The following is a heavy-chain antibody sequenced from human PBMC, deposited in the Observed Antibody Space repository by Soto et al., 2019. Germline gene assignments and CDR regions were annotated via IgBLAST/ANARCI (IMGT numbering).Heavy chain of an antibody. J-gene: IGHJ4*02. CDR1: GGSISGYF. CDR3: ARSEKGMATILDY. CDR2: IYSSGST. V-gene: IGHV4-59*01. D-gene: IGHD5-12*01. Sequence: SETLSLTCTVSGGSISGYFWNWIRQPPGKGLEWIGYIYSSGSTNYKSSLKSRVTISVDTSKNQFSLKLSSVTAADTAVYYCARSEKGMATILDYWGQEILVTVSS.